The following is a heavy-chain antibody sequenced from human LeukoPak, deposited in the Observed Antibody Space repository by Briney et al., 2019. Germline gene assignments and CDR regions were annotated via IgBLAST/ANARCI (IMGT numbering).Heavy chain of an antibody. D-gene: IGHD6-19*01. Sequence: PGGSLRLSCAASGFTFSSYGMHWVRQAPGKGVEWVAIISYDGSNKYYADSVQGRFTISRDNSKNTLYLQMNSLRAEDTAVYYCAKDLGGGRGCYDLWGRGTLVTVSS. CDR2: ISYDGSNK. J-gene: IGHJ2*01. V-gene: IGHV3-30*18. CDR1: GFTFSSYG. CDR3: AKDLGGGRGCYDL.